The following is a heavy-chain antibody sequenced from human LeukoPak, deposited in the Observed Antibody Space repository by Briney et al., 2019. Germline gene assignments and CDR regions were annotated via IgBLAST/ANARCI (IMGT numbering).Heavy chain of an antibody. D-gene: IGHD2-2*01. CDR1: GYSFTGY. J-gene: IGHJ4*02. V-gene: IGHV1-2*02. CDR3: ARDYCSKTSCFDY. CDR2: IKPNSGAT. Sequence: ASMKVSCKASGYSFTGYIHWVRQAPGQGLEWMGWIKPNSGATKYAQKFQGRVTMTRDTSISTAYMELSRLRSDDTAVYYCARDYCSKTSCFDYWGQGTLVTVSS.